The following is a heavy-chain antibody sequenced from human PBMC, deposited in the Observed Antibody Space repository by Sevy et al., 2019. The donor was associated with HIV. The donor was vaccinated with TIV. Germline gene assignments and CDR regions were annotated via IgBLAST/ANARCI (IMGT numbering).Heavy chain of an antibody. CDR1: GGSISSGGYY. D-gene: IGHD3-22*01. CDR2: IYYSGST. Sequence: LCLTCTVSGGSISSGGYYWSWIRQHPGKGLEWIGYIYYSGSTYYNPSLKSRVTISVDTSKNQFSLKLSSVTAADTAVYYCMGGSDYYDSSGHIPWGQGTMVTVSS. J-gene: IGHJ3*01. CDR3: MGGSDYYDSSGHIP. V-gene: IGHV4-31*03.